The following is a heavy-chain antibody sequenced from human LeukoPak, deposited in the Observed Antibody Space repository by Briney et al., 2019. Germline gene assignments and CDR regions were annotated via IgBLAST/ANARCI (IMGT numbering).Heavy chain of an antibody. D-gene: IGHD1-26*01. Sequence: PSETLSLACTVSGGSISSSSYYWGWIRQPPGKGLEWIGSIYYSGSTYYNPSLNSRVTISVDTSKNQFSLKLSSVTAADTAVYYCARRGGSYYSDYWGQGTLVTVSS. CDR3: ARRGGSYYSDY. CDR1: GGSISSSSYY. V-gene: IGHV4-39*01. J-gene: IGHJ4*02. CDR2: IYYSGST.